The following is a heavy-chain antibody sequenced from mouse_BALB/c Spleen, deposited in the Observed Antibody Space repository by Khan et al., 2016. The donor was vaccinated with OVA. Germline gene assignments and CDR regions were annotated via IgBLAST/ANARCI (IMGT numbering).Heavy chain of an antibody. D-gene: IGHD1-1*01. CDR2: IYYSGNT. V-gene: IGHV3-1*02. CDR1: GYSITSGYS. Sequence: EVELQESGPDLVKPSQSLSLTCTVTGYSITSGYSWHWIWQFPGNKLEWMGYIYYSGNTNYNPSLKSRISITRDTSKNQFFLQLNSVTTEDTATYYCARAGTTVVSYWYFDVWGAGTTVTVSS. J-gene: IGHJ1*01. CDR3: ARAGTTVVSYWYFDV.